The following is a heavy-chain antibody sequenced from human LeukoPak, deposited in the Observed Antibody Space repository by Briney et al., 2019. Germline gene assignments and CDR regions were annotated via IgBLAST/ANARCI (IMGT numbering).Heavy chain of an antibody. Sequence: GGSLRLSCAASGFTFSSYAMSWVRQAPGKGLEWVSTISGSGAYTFYADSVKGRFTISRDNSKNTLYLQMNSLRAEDTAVYYCAHYFASGSYYKLPHWGQGTLVTVSS. D-gene: IGHD3-10*01. V-gene: IGHV3-23*01. J-gene: IGHJ1*01. CDR1: GFTFSSYA. CDR3: AHYFASGSYYKLPH. CDR2: ISGSGAYT.